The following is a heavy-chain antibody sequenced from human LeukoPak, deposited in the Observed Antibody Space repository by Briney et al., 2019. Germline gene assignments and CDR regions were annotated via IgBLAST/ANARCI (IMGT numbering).Heavy chain of an antibody. D-gene: IGHD4-17*01. CDR2: IYYSGST. Sequence: PSETLSLTCTVSGGSISSYYWSWIRQPPGKGLEWIGYIYYSGSTNYNPSLKSRVTISVDTSKNQFSLKLSSVTAADTAVYYCARDHDYGDLDAFDIWGQGTMVTVSS. V-gene: IGHV4-59*01. CDR1: GGSISSYY. CDR3: ARDHDYGDLDAFDI. J-gene: IGHJ3*02.